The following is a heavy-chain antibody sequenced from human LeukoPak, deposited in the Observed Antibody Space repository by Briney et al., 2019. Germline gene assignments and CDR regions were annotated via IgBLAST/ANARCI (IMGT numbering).Heavy chain of an antibody. J-gene: IGHJ3*02. CDR2: IYYSGST. Sequence: SETLSLTCTVSGGSISSYYWSWIRQPPGKGLEWIGYIYYSGSTNYNPSLKSRVTISVDTSKNQFSLKLSSVTAADTAVYYCARTGSRCDALDIWGQGTMVTVSS. V-gene: IGHV4-59*01. CDR3: ARTGSRCDALDI. D-gene: IGHD3-10*01. CDR1: GGSISSYY.